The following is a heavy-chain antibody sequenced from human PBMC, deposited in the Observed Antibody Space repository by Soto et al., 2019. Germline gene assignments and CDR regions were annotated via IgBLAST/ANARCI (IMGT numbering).Heavy chain of an antibody. CDR2: ISGSGGST. CDR3: AKRYYDFWSGYLPFDY. CDR1: GFTFSSYA. Sequence: EVQLLESGGGLVQPGGSLRLSCAAPGFTFSSYAMSWVRQAPGKGLEWVSAISGSGGSTYYADSVKGRFTISRDNSKNTLYLQMNSLRAEDTAVYYCAKRYYDFWSGYLPFDYWGQGALVTVSS. J-gene: IGHJ4*02. D-gene: IGHD3-3*01. V-gene: IGHV3-23*01.